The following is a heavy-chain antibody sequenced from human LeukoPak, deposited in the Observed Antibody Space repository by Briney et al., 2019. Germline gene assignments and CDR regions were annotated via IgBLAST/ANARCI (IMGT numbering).Heavy chain of an antibody. D-gene: IGHD2-15*01. CDR3: ARVVPYYDMDV. CDR1: GGSISSSSYY. J-gene: IGHJ6*03. CDR2: IYYSGST. V-gene: IGHV4-39*01. Sequence: SETLSLTCTVSGGSISSSSYYWGWIRQPPGKGLEWIGSIYYSGSTYYNPSLKSRVTISVDTSKNQFSLKLSSVTAADTAVYYCARVVPYYDMDVCGKETTVTVSS.